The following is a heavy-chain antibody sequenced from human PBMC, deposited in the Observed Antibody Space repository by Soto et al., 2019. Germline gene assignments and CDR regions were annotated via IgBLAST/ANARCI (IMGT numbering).Heavy chain of an antibody. J-gene: IGHJ5*02. Sequence: SVKVSCKASGGTFSSYAISWVRQAPGQGLEWMGGIIPIFGTANYAQKFQGRVTITADESTSTAYMELSSLRSEDTAVYYCARAITMIVVVTGGFDPWGQGTLVTVSS. CDR3: ARAITMIVVVTGGFDP. D-gene: IGHD3-22*01. V-gene: IGHV1-69*13. CDR1: GGTFSSYA. CDR2: IIPIFGTA.